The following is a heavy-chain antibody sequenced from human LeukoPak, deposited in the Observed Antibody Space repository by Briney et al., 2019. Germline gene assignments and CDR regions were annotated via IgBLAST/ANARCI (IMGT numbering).Heavy chain of an antibody. V-gene: IGHV4-59*12. Sequence: SETLSLTRTVSGGSISSYSGSWFRKPPGKGREWFGNFYYSGSTNYNPSLKSRVTISVDTSKNQFSLKLSSVTAADTAVYYCARVVVPAARGYYYYYMDVWGKGTTVTVSS. J-gene: IGHJ6*03. D-gene: IGHD2-2*01. CDR1: GGSISSYS. CDR3: ARVVVPAARGYYYYYMDV. CDR2: FYYSGST.